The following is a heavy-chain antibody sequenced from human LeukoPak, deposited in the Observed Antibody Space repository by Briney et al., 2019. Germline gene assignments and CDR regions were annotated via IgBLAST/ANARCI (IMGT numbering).Heavy chain of an antibody. CDR3: ARTSRDGYNMRFDP. CDR1: GDSISSYY. J-gene: IGHJ5*02. CDR2: IYYSGST. V-gene: IGHV4-59*01. D-gene: IGHD5-24*01. Sequence: SETLSLTCTVSGDSISSYYWSWIRQPPGKGLEWIGHIYYSGSTNYNPSLKSRVTISVDTSKNQFSLKLSSVTAADTAVYYCARTSRDGYNMRFDPWGQGTLVTVSS.